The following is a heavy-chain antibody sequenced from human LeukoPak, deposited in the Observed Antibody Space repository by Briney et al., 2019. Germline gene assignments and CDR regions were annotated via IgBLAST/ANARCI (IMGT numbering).Heavy chain of an antibody. Sequence: GGSLRLSCAASGFTFSSYAMSWVRQAPGKGLEWVSAISGSGGSTYYADSVKGRFTISRDNSKNTLYLQMHSLRDEDTAVYYCVKSVIGFDYWGQGTLVTVSS. V-gene: IGHV3-23*01. D-gene: IGHD5/OR15-5a*01. CDR2: ISGSGGST. CDR3: VKSVIGFDY. J-gene: IGHJ4*02. CDR1: GFTFSSYA.